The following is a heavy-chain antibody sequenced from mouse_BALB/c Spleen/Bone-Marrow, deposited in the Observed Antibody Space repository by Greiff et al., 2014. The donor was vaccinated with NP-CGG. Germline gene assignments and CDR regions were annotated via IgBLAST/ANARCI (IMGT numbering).Heavy chain of an antibody. CDR3: TQGY. V-gene: IGHV1S22*01. CDR2: IYPGSGST. J-gene: IGHJ2*01. Sequence: LQQSGSELVRPGASVKLSCTASGYTFTSYWMHWVKQRPGQGLEWIGNIYPGSGSTNYDEKFKSKATLTVDTSSSTAYMQLSSLTSEDSAVYYCTQGYWGQGTTLTVSS. CDR1: GYTFTSYW.